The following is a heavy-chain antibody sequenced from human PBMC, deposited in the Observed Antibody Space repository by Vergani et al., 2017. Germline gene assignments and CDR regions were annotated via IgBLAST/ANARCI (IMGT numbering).Heavy chain of an antibody. V-gene: IGHV4-30-2*03. Sequence: QLQLQESGSGLVKPSQTLSLTCAVSGDSISSGGYSWSWIRQPPGKGLEWIGYIYHSGSTYYNPSLKSRVTISVDTSKNQLSLKLSSVTAADTAVYYCARLLYGRYYFDYWGQGTLVTVSS. CDR1: GDSISSGGYS. CDR2: IYHSGST. CDR3: ARLLYGRYYFDY. J-gene: IGHJ4*02. D-gene: IGHD3-10*02.